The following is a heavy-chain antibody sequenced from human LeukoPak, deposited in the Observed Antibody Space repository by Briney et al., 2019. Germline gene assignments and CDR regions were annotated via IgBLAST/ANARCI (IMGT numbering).Heavy chain of an antibody. D-gene: IGHD3-10*01. CDR3: VRDGIRDIPGVITIRYDY. CDR2: IKEDGSDK. V-gene: IGHV3-7*05. Sequence: GGSLRLSCSASAFTFSSYWMTWVRQAPGKGLEWVATIKEDGSDKYYVDSVRGRFTISRDNAENSLYLQMNSPRAEDTALYYCVRDGIRDIPGVITIRYDYWGQGTLVTVSS. J-gene: IGHJ4*02. CDR1: AFTFSSYW.